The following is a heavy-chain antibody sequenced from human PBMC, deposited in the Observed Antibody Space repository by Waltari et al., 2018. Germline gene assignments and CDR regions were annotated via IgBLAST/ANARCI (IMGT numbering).Heavy chain of an antibody. V-gene: IGHV4-38-2*01. CDR2: IHNSGST. Sequence: QVQLQESGPGLVKHSETLSLTCAVSGYSISTDYYWVWIRQPPGKGLEWIGHIHNSGSTYYNPSLKSRVSISLDTSKNQFSLELSSLTADDTAVYYCARGQGYWGQGTLVTVSS. J-gene: IGHJ4*02. CDR3: ARGQGY. CDR1: GYSISTDYY.